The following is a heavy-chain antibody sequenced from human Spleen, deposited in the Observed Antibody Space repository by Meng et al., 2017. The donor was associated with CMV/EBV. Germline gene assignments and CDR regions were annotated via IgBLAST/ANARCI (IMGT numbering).Heavy chain of an antibody. Sequence: SETLSLTCTVSGGSISTSSYYWGWIRQPPGKGLEWIGSIYYSGTTYYNPSLKSRVTISVDSSKSQFSLKLTSVTAADTAVYYCASISSGWYFFDSWGQGTLVTVSS. CDR3: ASISSGWYFFDS. V-gene: IGHV4-39*07. J-gene: IGHJ4*02. CDR2: IYYSGTT. CDR1: GGSISTSSYY. D-gene: IGHD6-19*01.